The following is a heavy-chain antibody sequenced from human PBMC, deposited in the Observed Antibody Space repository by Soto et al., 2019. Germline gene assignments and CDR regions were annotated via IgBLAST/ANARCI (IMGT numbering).Heavy chain of an antibody. J-gene: IGHJ6*02. CDR1: GGTFRNSA. V-gene: IGHV1-69*12. CDR3: ARYKDRLQVGGNYDCAMDV. CDR2: IIPTFPTP. Sequence: QVQLVQSGAEVKKPGSSVTVSCKASGGTFRNSAISWVRQAPGQGLEWMGGIIPTFPTPDYAQKFQGGATITADEATSAAYKESTSLRSEDTAVYYCARYKDRLQVGGNYDCAMDVWGQGTTVTVSS. D-gene: IGHD6-25*01.